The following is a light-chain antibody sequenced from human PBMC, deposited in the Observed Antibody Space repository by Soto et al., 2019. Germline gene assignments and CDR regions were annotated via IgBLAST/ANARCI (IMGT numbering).Light chain of an antibody. J-gene: IGLJ2*01. Sequence: QSALTQPASVSGSPGQSITSSCTGTSSDVGSYNLVSWYQQHPGKAPKLMIYEGSKRPSGVSNRFSGSKSGNTASLTISGLQAEDEADYYCCSYAGSSTLFGGGTQLTVL. CDR1: SSDVGSYNL. CDR2: EGS. V-gene: IGLV2-23*01. CDR3: CSYAGSSTL.